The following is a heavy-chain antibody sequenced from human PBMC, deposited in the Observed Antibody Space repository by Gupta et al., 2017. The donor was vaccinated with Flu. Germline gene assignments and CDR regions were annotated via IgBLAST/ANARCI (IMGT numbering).Heavy chain of an antibody. Sequence: QVQLVQSGAEVRKPGASVKVSCEASGYTFNDYYIHWVRQAPGQGLEWRGWVNPHSGGTEYAQEFQGRVAMTRDTSITTAFMELSRLTSDDTAEYFCARAYYYGSGSYYEYYFDYWGQGTLVTVSS. CDR2: VNPHSGGT. CDR3: ARAYYYGSGSYYEYYFDY. J-gene: IGHJ4*02. CDR1: GYTFNDYY. V-gene: IGHV1-2*02. D-gene: IGHD3-10*01.